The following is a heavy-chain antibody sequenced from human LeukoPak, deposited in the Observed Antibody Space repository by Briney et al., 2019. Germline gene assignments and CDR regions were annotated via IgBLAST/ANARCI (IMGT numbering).Heavy chain of an antibody. J-gene: IGHJ4*02. CDR1: GFTFSNYW. Sequence: PGGSLRLSCAASGFTFSNYWMSWVRQAPGKGLEWVANIKQDGSEKYYVDSVKGRFTISRDNAKNSLYLQMNSLRAEDTAVYYCARDVYNMGDYWGQGTLVTVSS. CDR3: ARDVYNMGDY. V-gene: IGHV3-7*01. CDR2: IKQDGSEK. D-gene: IGHD1-1*01.